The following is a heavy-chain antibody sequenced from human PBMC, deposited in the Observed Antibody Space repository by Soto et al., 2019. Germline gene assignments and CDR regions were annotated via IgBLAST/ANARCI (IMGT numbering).Heavy chain of an antibody. D-gene: IGHD3-3*01. J-gene: IGHJ6*02. V-gene: IGHV3-23*01. CDR1: GFTFENYA. CDR3: AKDSWAIFGVPAGEYYAMDV. Sequence: GGSLRLSCVAPGFTFENYAMSWVRQAPGKGLEWVSAISGSGGTTYYSDSVKGRFTISRDNSKNTVYLQMNDLRVEDAAEYFCAKDSWAIFGVPAGEYYAMDVWGQGTRSPSP. CDR2: ISGSGGTT.